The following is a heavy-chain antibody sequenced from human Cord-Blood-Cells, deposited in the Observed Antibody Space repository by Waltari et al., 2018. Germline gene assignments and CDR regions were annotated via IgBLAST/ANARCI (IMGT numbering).Heavy chain of an antibody. CDR1: GFTFSSYS. J-gene: IGHJ3*02. V-gene: IGHV3-21*01. CDR2: ISSSSSYI. Sequence: EVQLVESGGGLVKPGGSLRLSCAASGFTFSSYSMNWVRQAPGKGLGWVSSISSSSSYIYYADSVNGRFTISRDNAKNSLYLQMNSLRAEDTAVYYCARDPHNLDAFDIWGQGTMVTVSS. CDR3: ARDPHNLDAFDI. D-gene: IGHD1-1*01.